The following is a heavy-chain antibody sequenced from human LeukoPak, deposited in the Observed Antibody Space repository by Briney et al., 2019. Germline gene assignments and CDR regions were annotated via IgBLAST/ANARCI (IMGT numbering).Heavy chain of an antibody. CDR2: FYTNDNT. CDR3: ARGVVTDDYYMDV. Sequence: RPSETLSLTCSVSGGSISSGRYYWTWIRQPAGKGLEWIGRFYTNDNTNYYPSPESRVSISVDTSKSQFHLQLTSVTAADTAVYFCARGVVTDDYYMDVWGKGITVIVSS. V-gene: IGHV4-61*02. CDR1: GGSISSGRYY. J-gene: IGHJ6*03. D-gene: IGHD2-21*02.